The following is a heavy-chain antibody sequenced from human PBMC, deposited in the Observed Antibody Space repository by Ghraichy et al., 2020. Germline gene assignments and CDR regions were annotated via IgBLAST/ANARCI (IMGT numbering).Heavy chain of an antibody. J-gene: IGHJ4*02. Sequence: SETLSLTCTVSGGSISSYYWSWIRQPPGKGLEWIGYIYYSGSTNYNPSLKSRVTISVDTSKNQFSLKLSSVTAADTAVYYCARGRWLQWDYWGQGTLVTVSS. CDR2: IYYSGST. CDR3: ARGRWLQWDY. D-gene: IGHD5-24*01. CDR1: GGSISSYY. V-gene: IGHV4-59*01.